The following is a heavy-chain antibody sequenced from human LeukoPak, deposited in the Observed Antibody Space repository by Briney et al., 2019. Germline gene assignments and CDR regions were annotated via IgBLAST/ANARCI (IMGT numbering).Heavy chain of an antibody. CDR2: IYYSGST. D-gene: IGHD6-13*01. V-gene: IGHV4-59*08. CDR1: GGSISSYY. CDR3: ARIGIAAAGTISYYYYMDV. Sequence: SETLSLTCTVSGGSISSYYWSWIRQPPGKGLEWIGYIYYSGSTNYNPSLKSRVTISVDTSKNQFSLKLSSVTAADTAVYYCARIGIAAAGTISYYYYMDVWGKGTTVTVSS. J-gene: IGHJ6*03.